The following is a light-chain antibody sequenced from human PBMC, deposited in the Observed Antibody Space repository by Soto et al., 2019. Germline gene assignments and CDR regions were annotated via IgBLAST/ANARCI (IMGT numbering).Light chain of an antibody. CDR2: GAS. CDR3: KQYGSSPGT. J-gene: IGKJ2*01. Sequence: EIVLTQSPGTLSLSPGERATLSCRASQSVCSSYLAWYQQKPGQAPRLLIYGASSRATGISDRFSGSGSGKDFTLTINRLEREDFAVYYCKQYGSSPGTFGQGTKLEIK. V-gene: IGKV3-20*01. CDR1: QSVCSSY.